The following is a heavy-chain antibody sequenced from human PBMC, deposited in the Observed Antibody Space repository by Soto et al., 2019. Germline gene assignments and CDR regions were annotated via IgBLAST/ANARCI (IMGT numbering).Heavy chain of an antibody. Sequence: QVQLQESGPGLVKPSETLSLTCTVSGGSISSYYWSWIRQPPGKGLEWIGYIYYSGSTNYNPSLKSRVTISVDTSKNQFSLKLSSVTAADTAVYYCARAWGEAFDYWGPGTLVTVSS. CDR3: ARAWGEAFDY. D-gene: IGHD3-16*01. V-gene: IGHV4-59*01. CDR1: GGSISSYY. J-gene: IGHJ4*02. CDR2: IYYSGST.